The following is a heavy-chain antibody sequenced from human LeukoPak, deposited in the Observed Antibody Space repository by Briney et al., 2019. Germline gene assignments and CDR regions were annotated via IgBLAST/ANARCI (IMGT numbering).Heavy chain of an antibody. V-gene: IGHV3-48*01. CDR2: ISSSSSTI. J-gene: IGHJ6*02. CDR1: GLTFSSYS. D-gene: IGHD2-2*01. CDR3: ARGYCSSTSCPRGYYYGMDV. Sequence: GGSLRLSCAAPGLTFSSYSMNWVRQAPGKGLEWVSYISSSSSTIYYADSVKGRFTISRDNAKNSLYLQMNSLRAEDTAVYYCARGYCSSTSCPRGYYYGMDVWGQGTTVTVSS.